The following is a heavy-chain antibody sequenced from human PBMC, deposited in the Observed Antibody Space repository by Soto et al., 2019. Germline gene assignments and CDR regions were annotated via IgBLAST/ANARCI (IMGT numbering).Heavy chain of an antibody. CDR2: ISTYNGKT. V-gene: IGHV1-18*01. CDR3: ARDRVEAALGTFDQ. CDR1: GYTFSTYP. J-gene: IGHJ4*02. Sequence: QVQLVQSGAGVKKPGASVKVSCKTSGYTFSTYPISWVRQAPGQGLEWVGWISTYNGKTNYGQKFQGRVTITTDTSTSTAYMDLRNLRSDDTAVYYCARDRVEAALGTFDQWGQGTLVTVSS. D-gene: IGHD6-13*01.